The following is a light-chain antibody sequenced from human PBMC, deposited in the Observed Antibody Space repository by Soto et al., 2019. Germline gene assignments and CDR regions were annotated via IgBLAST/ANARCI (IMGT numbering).Light chain of an antibody. V-gene: IGKV3-15*01. CDR3: QQYNDWPRT. Sequence: EIVMTQSPATLSVSPGERATLSCSASQSVSSNLAWYQQKPGQAPRLLIYGASTRATGIPARFSGSGSGTEFTLTISSLQSEDFAFYYCQQYNDWPRTFGHGTKV. CDR1: QSVSSN. CDR2: GAS. J-gene: IGKJ1*01.